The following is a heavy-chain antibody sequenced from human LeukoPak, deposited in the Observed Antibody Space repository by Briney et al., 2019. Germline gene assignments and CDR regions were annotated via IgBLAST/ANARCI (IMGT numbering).Heavy chain of an antibody. D-gene: IGHD2-15*01. V-gene: IGHV3-7*05. CDR1: GFTFSTYW. CDR3: AREGYCSGGSCLQGLEY. Sequence: GGSLRLSCAASGFTFSTYWMSWVRQAPGKGLEWVANIKQDGSEKYYVDSVKGRFTVSRDNAKNSLYLQMNSLRAEDTAVYYCAREGYCSGGSCLQGLEYWGQGTLVTVSS. CDR2: IKQDGSEK. J-gene: IGHJ4*02.